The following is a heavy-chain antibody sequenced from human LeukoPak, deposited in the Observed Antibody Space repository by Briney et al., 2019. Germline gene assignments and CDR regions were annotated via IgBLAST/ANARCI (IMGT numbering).Heavy chain of an antibody. Sequence: ASVQVSCKASGYTFTAYHIHWVRQAPGQGLEWMGRINPNSGGTNYVQKFQGRVTMTRDTSISTAYMDLSGLTSDDTAVYYCARDATSEWELLNWGQGTLVTVSS. J-gene: IGHJ4*02. V-gene: IGHV1-2*06. CDR1: GYTFTAYH. CDR3: ARDATSEWELLN. D-gene: IGHD1-26*01. CDR2: INPNSGGT.